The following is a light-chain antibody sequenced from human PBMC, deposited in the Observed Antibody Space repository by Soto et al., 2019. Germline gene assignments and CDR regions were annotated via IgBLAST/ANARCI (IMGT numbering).Light chain of an antibody. CDR3: SSYTSSSTLYV. CDR2: EVS. J-gene: IGLJ1*01. CDR1: SSDVGGYNY. Sequence: QSALTQPASVSGSPGQSITISCTGTSSDVGGYNYVSWYRQYPGKAPRLMIYEVSNRPSRVSNRFSGSKSGNTASLTISGLQAEDEADYYCSSYTSSSTLYVFGTGTKLTVL. V-gene: IGLV2-14*01.